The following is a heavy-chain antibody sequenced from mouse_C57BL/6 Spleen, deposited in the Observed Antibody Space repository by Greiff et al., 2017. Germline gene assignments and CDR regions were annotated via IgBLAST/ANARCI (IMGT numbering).Heavy chain of an antibody. CDR2: IHPNSGST. J-gene: IGHJ1*03. V-gene: IGHV1-64*01. CDR3: ASALVGPNWYFDV. CDR1: GYTFPSYW. D-gene: IGHD1-1*01. Sequence: QVHLQQPGAELVKPGASVKFSCKASGYTFPSYWLHWVTQRPGQGLAWIGMIHPNSGSTNSNGKFKSKAPLTVDKSSSTAYMQLSSLTSEDSAVYYCASALVGPNWYFDVWGTGTTVTVSS.